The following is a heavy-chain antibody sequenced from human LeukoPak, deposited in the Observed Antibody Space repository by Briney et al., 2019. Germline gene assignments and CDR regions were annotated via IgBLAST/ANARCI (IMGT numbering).Heavy chain of an antibody. CDR1: AFTFKKYG. V-gene: IGHV3-30*02. CDR2: IRYDGSNK. J-gene: IGHJ6*03. Sequence: GGSLRLSCAASAFTFKKYGMHWVRQAPGKGLEWVAFIRYDGSNKYYADSVKGRFTISRDNAKNSLYLQMNSLRVEDTGVYYCARDPLTLYNYYMDVWGQGTLVTVSS. CDR3: ARDPLTLYNYYMDV. D-gene: IGHD3-9*01.